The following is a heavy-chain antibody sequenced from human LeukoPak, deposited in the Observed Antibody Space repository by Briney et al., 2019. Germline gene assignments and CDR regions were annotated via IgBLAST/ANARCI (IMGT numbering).Heavy chain of an antibody. J-gene: IGHJ1*01. V-gene: IGHV3-23*01. D-gene: IGHD3-10*01. CDR3: AKDMVDGSGSYPEYFQH. CDR2: ISGSGGRT. CDR1: GLTFSSYG. Sequence: GGSLRLSCAASGLTFSSYGMSWDRQAHGKGLEWVSAISGSGGRTNYANSGKGRLTISRDNYKNTLYLQMNSLRAEDTAVYYCAKDMVDGSGSYPEYFQHWGQGTLVTVSS.